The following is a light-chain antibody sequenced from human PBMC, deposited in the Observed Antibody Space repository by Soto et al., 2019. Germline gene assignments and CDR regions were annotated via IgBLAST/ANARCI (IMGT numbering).Light chain of an antibody. CDR3: QQYYSTPLT. CDR1: QSVLYSSNNKNY. Sequence: DIVMTQSPDSLAVSLGERATINCKSSQSVLYSSNNKNYLAWYQQKPGQPPKLLIYWASTRESGVPDRFSGSGSGTDFTLTISSLEADDVAVYYCQQYYSTPLTFGPGTKVDIK. J-gene: IGKJ3*01. CDR2: WAS. V-gene: IGKV4-1*01.